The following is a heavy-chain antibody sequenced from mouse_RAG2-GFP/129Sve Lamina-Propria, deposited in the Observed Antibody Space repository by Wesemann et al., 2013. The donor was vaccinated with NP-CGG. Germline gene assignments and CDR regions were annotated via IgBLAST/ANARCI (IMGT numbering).Heavy chain of an antibody. D-gene: IGHD2-3*01. V-gene: IGHV1-52*01. CDR2: IDPSDSET. CDR3: ARLGRADGYYLDY. Sequence: AELVRPGSSVKLSCKASGYTFTSYWMHWVKQRPIQGLEWIGNIDPSDSETHYNQKFKGKATLTVDKSSSTAYMELRSLTSEDSAVYYCARLGRADGYYLDYWGQGTTLTVSS. J-gene: IGHJ2*01. CDR1: GYTFTSYW.